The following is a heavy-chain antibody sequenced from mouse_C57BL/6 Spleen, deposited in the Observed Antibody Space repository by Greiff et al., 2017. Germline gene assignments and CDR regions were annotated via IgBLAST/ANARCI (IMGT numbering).Heavy chain of an antibody. CDR1: GFTFSSYG. CDR3: ARLRYDYDRTWFAY. V-gene: IGHV5-6*01. CDR2: ISSGGSYT. D-gene: IGHD2-4*01. J-gene: IGHJ3*01. Sequence: EVKVVESGGDLVKPGGSLKLSCAGSGFTFSSYGMSWVRQTPDKRLEWVATISSGGSYTYYPDSVKGRFTISRDNAKNTLYLQMSSLKSEDTAMYYCARLRYDYDRTWFAYWGQGTLVTVSA.